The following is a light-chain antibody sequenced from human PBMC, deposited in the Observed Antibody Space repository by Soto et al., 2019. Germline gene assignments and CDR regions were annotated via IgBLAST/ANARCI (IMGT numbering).Light chain of an antibody. CDR3: CSYVGRNTYV. V-gene: IGLV2-11*01. CDR2: DVS. J-gene: IGLJ1*01. Sequence: QSMLTQPRSASGSPGQSITISCTGTSSDVGGYNYVSWYQQHPAKAPKLIIFDVSKRPSGVPNRFSGSKSGNTASLTISGLRAEDAADYYCCSYVGRNTYVFGTGTKVTVL. CDR1: SSDVGGYNY.